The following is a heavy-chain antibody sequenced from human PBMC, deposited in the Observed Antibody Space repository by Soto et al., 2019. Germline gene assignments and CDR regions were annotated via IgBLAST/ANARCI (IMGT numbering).Heavy chain of an antibody. CDR3: ARETQVVAPTGWWFDP. V-gene: IGHV4-30-4*01. J-gene: IGHJ5*02. D-gene: IGHD2-15*01. CDR1: GGSISSGDYY. Sequence: QVQLQESGPGLVKPSQTLSLTCTVSGGSISSGDYYWSWIRQPPGKVLEWIGYIYYSGSTYYIPSLKSRVTISVDTSKNQFSLKLNSVAAADTAVYYCARETQVVAPTGWWFDPWGQGTLVTVSS. CDR2: IYYSGST.